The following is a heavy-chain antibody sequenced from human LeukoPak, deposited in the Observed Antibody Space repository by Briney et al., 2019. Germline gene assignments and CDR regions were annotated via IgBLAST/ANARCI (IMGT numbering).Heavy chain of an antibody. CDR2: ISGSGEST. D-gene: IGHD6-19*01. J-gene: IGHJ4*02. Sequence: AGGSLRLSCAASGFTFSSYAMSWVRQAPGKGLEWVSTISGSGESTYYADSVKGRFTISRDNSKNTLYLQMSSLRAEDTALYYCAKDRAARSGWYRGFDYWGQGTLVTVSS. CDR1: GFTFSSYA. CDR3: AKDRAARSGWYRGFDY. V-gene: IGHV3-23*01.